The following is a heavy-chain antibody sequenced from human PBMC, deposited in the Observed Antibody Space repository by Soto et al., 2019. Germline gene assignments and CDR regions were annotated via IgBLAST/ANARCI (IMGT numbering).Heavy chain of an antibody. J-gene: IGHJ5*02. CDR2: ISGSGGST. V-gene: IGHV3-23*01. Sequence: GGSLRLSCAASGFTFSSYAMSWVRQAPGKGLEWVSAISGSGGSTYYADSVKGRFTISRDNSKNTLYLQMNSLRAEDTAVYYCAKDSGYSYGFMYNWFDPWGQGTLVTVSS. D-gene: IGHD5-18*01. CDR3: AKDSGYSYGFMYNWFDP. CDR1: GFTFSSYA.